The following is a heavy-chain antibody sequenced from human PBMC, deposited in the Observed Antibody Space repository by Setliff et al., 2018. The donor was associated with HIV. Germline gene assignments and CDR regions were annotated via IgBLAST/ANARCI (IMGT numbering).Heavy chain of an antibody. Sequence: PSETLSLTCTVSGGSISTYFWSWVRQTPGKGLEWIGYIYYTGSTSYNPSFRSRVTIPVDTSRNQFSLKLSSVTAADTAVYYCARLHGDFYFDLWGQGTLVTVSS. CDR1: GGSISTYF. D-gene: IGHD4-17*01. CDR3: ARLHGDFYFDL. CDR2: IYYTGST. J-gene: IGHJ4*02. V-gene: IGHV4-59*01.